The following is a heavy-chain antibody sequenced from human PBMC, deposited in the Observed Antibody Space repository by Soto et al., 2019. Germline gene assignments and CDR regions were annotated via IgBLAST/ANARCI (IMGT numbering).Heavy chain of an antibody. Sequence: SVKVSCKASGGTFSSYAISWVRQAPGQGLEWMGGIIPIFGTASYTQKFQERVTMTRDTSMSTVYMELSRLRSEDTVVYYCARGAVVVPNGLIAGMDVWGLGTTDTVSS. D-gene: IGHD2-15*01. CDR1: GGTFSSYA. CDR3: ARGAVVVPNGLIAGMDV. V-gene: IGHV1-69*05. J-gene: IGHJ6*02. CDR2: IIPIFGTA.